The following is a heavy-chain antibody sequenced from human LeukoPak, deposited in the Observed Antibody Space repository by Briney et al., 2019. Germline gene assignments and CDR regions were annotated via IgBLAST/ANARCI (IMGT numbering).Heavy chain of an antibody. CDR2: IYHSGST. D-gene: IGHD3-10*01. CDR3: ARLGRVPGWFDP. Sequence: PSETLSLTCAVSGYSISSGYYWGWIRQPPGKGLEWIGSIYHSGSTYYNPSLKSRVTISVDTSKNQFSLKLSSMTAADTAVYYCARLGRVPGWFDPWGQGTLVTVSS. V-gene: IGHV4-38-2*01. CDR1: GYSISSGYY. J-gene: IGHJ5*02.